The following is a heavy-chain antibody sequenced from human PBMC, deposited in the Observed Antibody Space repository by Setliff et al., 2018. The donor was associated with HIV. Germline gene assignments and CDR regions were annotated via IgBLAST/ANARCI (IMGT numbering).Heavy chain of an antibody. J-gene: IGHJ4*02. D-gene: IGHD3-3*01. Sequence: SETLSLTCTVSGGSISSGGYYWSWIRQHPGKGLEWIGYIYYSGSTYYNPSLKSRVTISVDTSKNQFSLKLSSVTAADTAMYFCARESRNDFWSGYYRTFDIWGQGTQVTVSS. CDR1: GGSISSGGYY. CDR2: IYYSGST. CDR3: ARESRNDFWSGYYRTFDI. V-gene: IGHV4-31*03.